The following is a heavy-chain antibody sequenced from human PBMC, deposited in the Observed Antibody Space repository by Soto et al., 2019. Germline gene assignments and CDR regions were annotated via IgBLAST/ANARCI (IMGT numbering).Heavy chain of an antibody. CDR2: IWYDGSNK. CDR1: GFTFISYG. V-gene: IGHV3-33*01. D-gene: IGHD3-10*01. CDR3: ARDSGDFRGYYYYYMDV. J-gene: IGHJ6*03. Sequence: GGSLRLSCAASGFTFISYGMHWVRQAPGKGLEWVAVIWYDGSNKYYADSVKGRFTISRDNSKNTLYLQMNSLRAEDTAVYYCARDSGDFRGYYYYYMDVWGKGTTVTVSS.